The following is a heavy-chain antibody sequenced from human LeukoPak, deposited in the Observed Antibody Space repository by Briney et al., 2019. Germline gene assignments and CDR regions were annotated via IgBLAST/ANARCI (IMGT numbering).Heavy chain of an antibody. Sequence: GASVKVSCKASGYTFTNYGITWVRQAPGQGLEWMGRIIPILGIANYAQKFQGRVTITADKSTSTAYMELSSLRSEDTAVYYCARDRGRRDGYNFEDYWGQGTLVTVSS. V-gene: IGHV1-69*04. CDR2: IIPILGIA. D-gene: IGHD5-24*01. J-gene: IGHJ4*02. CDR3: ARDRGRRDGYNFEDY. CDR1: GYTFTNYG.